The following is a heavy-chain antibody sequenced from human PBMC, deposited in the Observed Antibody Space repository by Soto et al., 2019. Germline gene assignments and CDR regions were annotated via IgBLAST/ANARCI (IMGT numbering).Heavy chain of an antibody. J-gene: IGHJ4*02. V-gene: IGHV1-3*01. CDR1: GYTYTSYA. CDR2: ISAANGNT. CDR3: ARGEVWQLVDRPPFDY. D-gene: IGHD6-6*01. Sequence: QVQLVQSGAEVKKPGASVKVSCETSGYTYTSYAIQWVRQAPGQRPEWMGWISAANGNTKYSETFRDRVTITSDSAASTASMDPASLTSEDTALYYCARGEVWQLVDRPPFDYWGQGTLVAVSS.